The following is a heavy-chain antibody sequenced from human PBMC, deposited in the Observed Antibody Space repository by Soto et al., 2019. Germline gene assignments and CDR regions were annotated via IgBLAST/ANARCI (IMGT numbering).Heavy chain of an antibody. CDR2: IIPIFGTA. Sequence: QVQLVQSGAEVKKPGSSVKVSCKASGGTFSSYAISWVRQAPGQGLEWMGGIIPIFGTANYAQKFQGRVTITADESTSTAYMELSSLRSEDTAVYYCARDILTGYYSPRYYYGMDVWGQGTTVTVSS. CDR3: ARDILTGYYSPRYYYGMDV. J-gene: IGHJ6*02. CDR1: GGTFSSYA. D-gene: IGHD3-9*01. V-gene: IGHV1-69*12.